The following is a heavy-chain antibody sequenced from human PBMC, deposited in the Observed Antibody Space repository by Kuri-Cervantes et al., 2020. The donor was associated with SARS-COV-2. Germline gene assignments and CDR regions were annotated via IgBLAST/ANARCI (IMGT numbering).Heavy chain of an antibody. Sequence: ASVKVSCKASGYTFTGYYMHWVRQAPGQGLEWMGWINPNSGGTNYAQKFQGRVTMTTDTSTSTAYMELRSLRSDDTAVYYCTQTLDYDFWSGYSTGYFQHWGQGTLVTVSS. CDR3: TQTLDYDFWSGYSTGYFQH. D-gene: IGHD3-3*01. CDR1: GYTFTGYY. V-gene: IGHV1-2*02. CDR2: INPNSGGT. J-gene: IGHJ1*01.